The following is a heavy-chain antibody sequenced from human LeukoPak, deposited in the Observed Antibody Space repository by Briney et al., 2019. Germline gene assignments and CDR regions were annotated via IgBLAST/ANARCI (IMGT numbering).Heavy chain of an antibody. CDR2: IHATGST. J-gene: IGHJ4*02. D-gene: IGHD5-24*01. Sequence: SETLFLTCAVPGGSVKTYYWSWIWQSPERGLQRIGFIHATGSTNTFPSLKSRVTISLDTSTNQFSPRLKSVTAADTAVYYCARHSARGYNYIDFWGRGTLVTVSS. CDR1: GGSVKTYY. CDR3: ARHSARGYNYIDF. V-gene: IGHV4-4*08.